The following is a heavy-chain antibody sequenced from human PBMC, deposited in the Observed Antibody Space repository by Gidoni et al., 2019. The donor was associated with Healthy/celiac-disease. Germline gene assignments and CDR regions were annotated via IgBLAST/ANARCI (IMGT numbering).Heavy chain of an antibody. D-gene: IGHD5-12*01. Sequence: EVQLVESGGGLVKLGGSLRLPVSAPGFTFISYSMNWVRQSPGKGLECVSSISSSSSYIYYADSVKGRFTISRDNAKNSLYLQMNSLRAEDTAVHYCARAGHSGSAYYFDYWGQGTLVTVSS. CDR2: ISSSSSYI. CDR1: GFTFISYS. CDR3: ARAGHSGSAYYFDY. J-gene: IGHJ4*02. V-gene: IGHV3-21*01.